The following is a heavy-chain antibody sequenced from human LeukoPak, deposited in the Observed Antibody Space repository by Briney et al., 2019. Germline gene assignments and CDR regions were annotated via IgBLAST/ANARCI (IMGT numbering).Heavy chain of an antibody. CDR2: INPNSGGT. CDR3: ARGDSSSWYYFDY. D-gene: IGHD6-13*01. J-gene: IGHJ4*02. Sequence: GASVKVSCKASGYTFTGYYMHWVRQAPGQGLEWMGWINPNSGGTNYAQKFQGRATMTGDTSISTAYMELSRLRSDDTAVYYCARGDSSSWYYFDYWGQGTLVTVSS. V-gene: IGHV1-2*02. CDR1: GYTFTGYY.